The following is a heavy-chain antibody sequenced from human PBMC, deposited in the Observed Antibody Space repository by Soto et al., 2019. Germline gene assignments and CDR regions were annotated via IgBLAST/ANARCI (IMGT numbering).Heavy chain of an antibody. V-gene: IGHV1-69*12. Sequence: QVQLVQSGAEVKKPGSSVKVSCKASGGTFSSYAISWVRQAPGQGLEWMGGIIPIFGTANYAQKFQGRVTITADESTSTAYMELSSLRSEDTAVYYCAVYGLGSPGGYYYGMDVWGQGTTVTVSS. CDR1: GGTFSSYA. J-gene: IGHJ6*02. CDR3: AVYGLGSPGGYYYGMDV. CDR2: IIPIFGTA. D-gene: IGHD3-10*01.